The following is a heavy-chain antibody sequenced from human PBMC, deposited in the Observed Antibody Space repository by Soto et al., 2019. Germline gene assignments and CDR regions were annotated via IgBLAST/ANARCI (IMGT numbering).Heavy chain of an antibody. Sequence: HPGGSLTLSCSVSGFTFSSYAMHWVRQAPGKGLEYVASISSEGASTYYADSVKGRFIISRDNSKNTLYLQMSSLRAEDTAVYYCVKDRYVDYWGQGILVTVSS. CDR3: VKDRYVDY. CDR2: ISSEGAST. V-gene: IGHV3-64D*06. CDR1: GFTFSSYA. J-gene: IGHJ4*02.